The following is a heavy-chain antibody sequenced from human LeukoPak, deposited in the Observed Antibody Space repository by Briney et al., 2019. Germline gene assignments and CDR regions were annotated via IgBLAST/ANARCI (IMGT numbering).Heavy chain of an antibody. CDR3: AKDLSGTLTY. V-gene: IGHV3-23*01. J-gene: IGHJ4*02. CDR2: ISGSGAST. D-gene: IGHD1-26*01. Sequence: GGSLRLSCAASGFTFSSYAMSWVRQAPGKGLEWVSAISGSGASTYYADSVKGRFTISRDNSKNTLYLQMNSLRAEDTTVYYCAKDLSGTLTYWGQGTLVTVSS. CDR1: GFTFSSYA.